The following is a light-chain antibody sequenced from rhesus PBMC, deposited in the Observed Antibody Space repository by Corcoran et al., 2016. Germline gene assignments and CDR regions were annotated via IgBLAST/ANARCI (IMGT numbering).Light chain of an antibody. CDR3: QQYNSYPST. V-gene: IGKV1S14*01. J-gene: IGKJ1*01. CDR1: QAISNY. CDR2: YAS. Sequence: DIQMTQSPSSLSASVGDTVTITCRASQAISNYLAWFQQKPGKAPKPLIYYASNLESGVPSRFSGSGSGTDFTLTINSLQPEDFAVYHCQQYNSYPSTFGQGTKVEIK.